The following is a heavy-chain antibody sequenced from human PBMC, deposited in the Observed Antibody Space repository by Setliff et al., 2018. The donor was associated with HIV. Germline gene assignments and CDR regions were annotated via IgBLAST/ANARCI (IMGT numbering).Heavy chain of an antibody. CDR2: ISGSGGST. CDR1: GFTFSSYA. Sequence: VGSLRLSCVASGFTFSSYAMSWVRQAPGKGLEWVSGISGSGGSTYYADSVKGRFTISRDNSENTLYLQMNSLRAQDTAVYYCAKGLSGPFDYWGQGTLVTSPQ. J-gene: IGHJ4*02. D-gene: IGHD3-16*02. CDR3: AKGLSGPFDY. V-gene: IGHV3-23*01.